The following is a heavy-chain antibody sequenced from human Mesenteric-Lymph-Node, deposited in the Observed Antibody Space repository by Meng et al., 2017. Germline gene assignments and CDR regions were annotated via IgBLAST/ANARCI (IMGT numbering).Heavy chain of an antibody. CDR3: ARGLYYYDSSGYYPAFFDY. CDR2: ISYDGSNK. V-gene: IGHV3-30*03. J-gene: IGHJ4*02. Sequence: GESLKISCAASGLTFSNAWMTWVRQAPGKGLEWVAVISYDGSNKYYADSVKGRFTISRDNSKNTLYLQMNSLRAEDTAVYYCARGLYYYDSSGYYPAFFDYWGQGTLVTVSS. D-gene: IGHD3-22*01. CDR1: GLTFSNAW.